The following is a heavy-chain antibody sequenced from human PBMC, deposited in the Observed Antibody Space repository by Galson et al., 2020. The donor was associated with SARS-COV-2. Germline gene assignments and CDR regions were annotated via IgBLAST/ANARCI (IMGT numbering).Heavy chain of an antibody. D-gene: IGHD6-13*01. CDR2: INPNSGGT. J-gene: IGHJ5*02. CDR1: GYTFTDYY. Sequence: SSVKVSCQASGYTFTDYYMHWVRQPPGQGLEWLGWINPNSGGTNYAQKFQGRVTMTRDTSISTAYMELRGLRSDDTAVYYCARERAAAGATNWFGPWGHGTLVTGSS. V-gene: IGHV1-2*02. CDR3: ARERAAAGATNWFGP.